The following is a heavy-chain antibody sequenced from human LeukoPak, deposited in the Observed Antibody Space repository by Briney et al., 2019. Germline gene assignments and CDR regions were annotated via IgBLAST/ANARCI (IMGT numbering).Heavy chain of an antibody. J-gene: IGHJ4*02. CDR2: IHVSGST. V-gene: IGHV4-4*07. D-gene: IGHD1-26*01. CDR3: ARDRGSGSYNLYYFDY. CDR1: GDSINTYY. Sequence: PSETLSLTCIVSGDSINTYYWSWIRQPAGKGLEWIGRIHVSGSTYYNPSLKSRVTISVDTSKNQFSLKLSSVTAADTAVYYCARDRGSGSYNLYYFDYWGQGTLVTVSS.